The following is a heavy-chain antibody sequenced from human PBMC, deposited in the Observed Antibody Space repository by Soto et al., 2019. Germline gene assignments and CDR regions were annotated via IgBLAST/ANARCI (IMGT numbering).Heavy chain of an antibody. CDR1: GVSISSGGYY. CDR3: ARLRTTVTPYYFDY. Sequence: QVQLQESGPGLVKPSQTLSLTCTVSGVSISSGGYYWSWIRQHPGKGLEWIGYIYYSGSTYYNPSLQRPINQSVDPSKNQFSPKPDSVTARGTAVYYCARLRTTVTPYYFDYWVQGTLVTVSS. D-gene: IGHD4-17*01. J-gene: IGHJ4*02. CDR2: IYYSGST. V-gene: IGHV4-31*01.